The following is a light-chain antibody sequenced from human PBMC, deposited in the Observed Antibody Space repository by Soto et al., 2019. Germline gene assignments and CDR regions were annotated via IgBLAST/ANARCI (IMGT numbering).Light chain of an antibody. CDR2: DAS. CDR3: QQYNSYSWT. Sequence: DIQMTQSPSTLSTSVGDRVTITCRASQSISSWLAWYQQKPGKPPKLLIYDASSLERGVQSRLSGSGSGTEFTLTIRSLQPDDFATYYCQQYNSYSWTFGQGTMGDIK. CDR1: QSISSW. V-gene: IGKV1-5*01. J-gene: IGKJ1*01.